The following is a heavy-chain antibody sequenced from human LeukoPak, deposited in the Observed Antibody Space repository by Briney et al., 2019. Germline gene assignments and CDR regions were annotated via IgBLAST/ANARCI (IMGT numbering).Heavy chain of an antibody. CDR3: EGGIVVVPAAIPDAFDI. Sequence: ASETLSLTCTVSGGSISSSTYYWGWIRQPPGKGLEWIGSIYYSGSTYYNPSLKSRVTISVDTSKNQFSLKLSSVTAADTAVYYCEGGIVVVPAAIPDAFDIWGQGTMVTVSS. CDR1: GGSISSSTYY. J-gene: IGHJ3*02. V-gene: IGHV4-39*01. CDR2: IYYSGST. D-gene: IGHD2-2*01.